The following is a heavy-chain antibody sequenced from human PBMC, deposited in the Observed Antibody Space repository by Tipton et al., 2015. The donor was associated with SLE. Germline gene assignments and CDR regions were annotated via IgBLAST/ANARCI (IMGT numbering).Heavy chain of an antibody. CDR2: ITPLFRRP. J-gene: IGHJ4*02. D-gene: IGHD2-21*01. Sequence: QLVQSGAEVKKPGSSVKVSCKASGGTFSNSAISWVRQAPGQGLEWMGAITPLFRRPDYAQKFQGRLTLTADTSTTIAYMELSSLISEDTALYFCARDRVCRDNTCYYGADSWGQGTLVTVSS. CDR1: GGTFSNSA. V-gene: IGHV1-69*06. CDR3: ARDRVCRDNTCYYGADS.